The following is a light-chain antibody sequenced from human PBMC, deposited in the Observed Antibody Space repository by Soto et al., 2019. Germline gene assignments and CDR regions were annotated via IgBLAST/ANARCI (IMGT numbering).Light chain of an antibody. CDR2: GAS. CDR3: QETYNSPLT. J-gene: IGKJ1*01. Sequence: DIQMTQSPSSLSASVGDRVTITCRASQNIRIYLNWYRQKPGKAPELLIYGASSLHSGVPSRFSASGSGTDFTLTINGLQPEDFAAYYCQETYNSPLTFGQGTKVEMK. CDR1: QNIRIY. V-gene: IGKV1-39*01.